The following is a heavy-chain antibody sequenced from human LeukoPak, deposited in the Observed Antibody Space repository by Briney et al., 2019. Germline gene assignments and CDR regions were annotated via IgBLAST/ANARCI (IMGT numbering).Heavy chain of an antibody. CDR1: GYTFTGYY. Sequence: ASVKVSCKASGYTFTGYYMHWVRQATGQGLEWMGWMNPNSGNTGYAQKFQGRVTITRNTSISTAYMELSSLRSEDTAVYYCARAPYGDLDYWGQGTLVTVSS. CDR3: ARAPYGDLDY. CDR2: MNPNSGNT. J-gene: IGHJ4*02. V-gene: IGHV1-8*03. D-gene: IGHD4-17*01.